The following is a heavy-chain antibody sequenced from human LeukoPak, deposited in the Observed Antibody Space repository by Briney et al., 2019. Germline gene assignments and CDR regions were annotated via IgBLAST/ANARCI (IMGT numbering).Heavy chain of an antibody. CDR2: IYHSGST. D-gene: IGHD5-12*01. CDR3: ARVKWLRSPYYYYYMDV. V-gene: IGHV4-38-2*02. Sequence: SETLSLTCTVSGYSISSGYDWGWIRQPPGKGLEWIGSIYHSGSTYYNPSLKSRVTISVDTSKNQFSLKLSSVTAADTAVYYCARVKWLRSPYYYYYMDVWGKGTTVTVSS. J-gene: IGHJ6*03. CDR1: GYSISSGYD.